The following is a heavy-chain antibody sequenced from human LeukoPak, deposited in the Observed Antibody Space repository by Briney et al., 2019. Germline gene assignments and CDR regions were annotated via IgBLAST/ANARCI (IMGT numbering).Heavy chain of an antibody. CDR1: GGSISSSGYY. CDR3: ARQTGSGLFSLP. CDR2: IYFSGGT. V-gene: IGHV4-39*01. J-gene: IGHJ4*02. Sequence: PSETLSLTCAVSGGSISSSGYYWAWIRQPPGKGLEWIGSIYFSGGTYYNASLKSRVTISVDTSKNQFSLKLSSVTAADTAVYYCARQTGSGLFSLPGGQGTLVTVSS. D-gene: IGHD3-10*01.